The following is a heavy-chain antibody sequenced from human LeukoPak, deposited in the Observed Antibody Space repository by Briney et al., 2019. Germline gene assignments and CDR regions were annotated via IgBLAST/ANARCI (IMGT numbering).Heavy chain of an antibody. CDR3: ARDRRPDYGDYVSYFDY. D-gene: IGHD4-17*01. V-gene: IGHV1-18*04. Sequence: ASVKVSCKTSGYTFTDYYMHWVRQAPGQGLEWMGWISAYNGNTNYAQKLQSRVTMTTDTSTSTAYMELRSLRSDDTAVYYCARDRRPDYGDYVSYFDYWGQGTLVTVSS. J-gene: IGHJ4*02. CDR1: GYTFTDYY. CDR2: ISAYNGNT.